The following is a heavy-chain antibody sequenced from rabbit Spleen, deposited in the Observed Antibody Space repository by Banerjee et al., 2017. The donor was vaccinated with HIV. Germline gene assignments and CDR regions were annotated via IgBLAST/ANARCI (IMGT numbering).Heavy chain of an antibody. Sequence: QEQLEESGGGLVKPEGSLTLTCKASGVSFNDREVMCWVRQAPGKGLQWIGCMNTNSGNTVYATWAQGRFPISRTSSTTVALQMTSLTAADTATYFCARGGYGGHIWAMGLWGPGTLVTVS. V-gene: IGHV1S45*01. D-gene: IGHD3-1*01. J-gene: IGHJ4*01. CDR2: MNTNSGNT. CDR3: ARGGYGGHIWAMGL. CDR1: GVSFNDREV.